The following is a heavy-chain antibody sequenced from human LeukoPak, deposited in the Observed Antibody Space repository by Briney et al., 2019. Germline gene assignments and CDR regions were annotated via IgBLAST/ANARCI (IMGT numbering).Heavy chain of an antibody. D-gene: IGHD2-2*01. V-gene: IGHV3-30*02. Sequence: GGSLRLSCAASGFTFSSYGMHWVRQAPGKGLEGVAFIRYDGNNKYYADSVKGRFTISRDNSKNTLYLQMNSLRAEDTAVYYCAKANLGYCSSTSCPRYYYYMDVWGKGTTVTVSS. CDR3: AKANLGYCSSTSCPRYYYYMDV. CDR2: IRYDGNNK. J-gene: IGHJ6*03. CDR1: GFTFSSYG.